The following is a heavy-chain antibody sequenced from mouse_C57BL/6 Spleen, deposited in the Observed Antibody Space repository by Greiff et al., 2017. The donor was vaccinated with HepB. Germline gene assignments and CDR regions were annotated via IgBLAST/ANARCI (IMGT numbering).Heavy chain of an antibody. CDR1: GYTFTDYE. CDR3: TRRNDGYPPYAMDY. CDR2: IDPETGGT. Sequence: QVQLQQSGAELVRPGASVTLSCKASGYTFTDYEMHWVQQTPVHGLEWIGAIDPETGGTAYNQKFKGKAILTADKSSSTAYMELRSLTSEDSAVYYCTRRNDGYPPYAMDYWGQGTSVTVSS. D-gene: IGHD2-3*01. V-gene: IGHV1-15*01. J-gene: IGHJ4*01.